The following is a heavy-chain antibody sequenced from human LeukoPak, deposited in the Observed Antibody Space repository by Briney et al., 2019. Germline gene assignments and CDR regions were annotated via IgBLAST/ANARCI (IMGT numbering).Heavy chain of an antibody. V-gene: IGHV3-33*01. Sequence: GSLRLSCAASGFTFSSYGMHWVRPAPGKGLEWVAVIWYDGSNKYYADSVKGRFTISRDNSKNTLYLQMNSLRAEDTAVYYCARPVDTAMPDYFDYWGQGTLVTVSS. CDR1: GFTFSSYG. D-gene: IGHD5-18*01. CDR2: IWYDGSNK. J-gene: IGHJ4*02. CDR3: ARPVDTAMPDYFDY.